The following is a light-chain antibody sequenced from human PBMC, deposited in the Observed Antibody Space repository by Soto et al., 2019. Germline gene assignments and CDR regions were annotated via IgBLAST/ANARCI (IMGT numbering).Light chain of an antibody. Sequence: EIVMTQSPPTLSASPGGRATLSCRASQTISRNLAWYQQRPGQAPRLLMFGASTRATGIPDRFSGSGSGTEFTLTISSLEPEDFAVYYCQQRSNWPTFGQGTRLEIK. J-gene: IGKJ5*01. CDR2: GAS. V-gene: IGKV3D-15*01. CDR1: QTISRN. CDR3: QQRSNWPT.